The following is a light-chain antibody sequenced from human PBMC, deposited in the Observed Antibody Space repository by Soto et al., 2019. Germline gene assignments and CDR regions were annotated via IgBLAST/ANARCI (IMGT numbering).Light chain of an antibody. CDR1: SSDVGAFNY. Sequence: QSALTQPASVSGSPGQSIAISCTGTSSDVGAFNYVSWYQQHPGKAPKFMIFDVSSRPSVVSDRFSGSKSGNTASLTISGLQTEDEADYYCASYTTSSTYVFGTGTKLTVL. CDR3: ASYTTSSTYV. V-gene: IGLV2-14*03. J-gene: IGLJ1*01. CDR2: DVS.